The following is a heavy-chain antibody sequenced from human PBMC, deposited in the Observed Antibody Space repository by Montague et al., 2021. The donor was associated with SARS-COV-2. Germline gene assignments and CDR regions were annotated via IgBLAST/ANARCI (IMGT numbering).Heavy chain of an antibody. CDR3: ARVGRGSSWYEVAFDI. CDR1: GGSISRYS. Sequence: SETRSLTCTVSGGSISRYSWTWIRQPPGKGLEWIGYIYNSGSTNYNPSLTSRVTISVDTSKNQFSLKLSSVAAADTAVYYRARVGRGSSWYEVAFDIWGQGTMVTVSS. CDR2: IYNSGST. J-gene: IGHJ3*02. D-gene: IGHD6-13*01. V-gene: IGHV4-59*01.